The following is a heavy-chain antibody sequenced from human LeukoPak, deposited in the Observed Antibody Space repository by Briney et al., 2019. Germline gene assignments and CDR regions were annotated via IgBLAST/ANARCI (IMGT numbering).Heavy chain of an antibody. Sequence: PSETLSLTCTVSGGSISSYYWSWIRQPPGKGLEWIGYIYYSGSTNYNPSLKSRVTISVDTSKNQFSLKLSSVTAADTAVYYCARHSEDYYAPDAFDIRGQGTMVTVSS. V-gene: IGHV4-59*08. CDR3: ARHSEDYYAPDAFDI. CDR1: GGSISSYY. D-gene: IGHD3-10*01. CDR2: IYYSGST. J-gene: IGHJ3*02.